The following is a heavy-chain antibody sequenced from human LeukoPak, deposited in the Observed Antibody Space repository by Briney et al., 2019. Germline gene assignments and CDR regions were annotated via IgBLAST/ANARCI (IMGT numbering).Heavy chain of an antibody. CDR3: AKLGKAVAGGDAFDI. V-gene: IGHV3-23*01. CDR2: ISGGST. CDR1: GLTFSNYA. Sequence: GGTLRLSCAASGLTFSNYAMSWVRQAPGKGLEWVSAISGGSTYYANPVKGRFTISKDNPKITLYLQMNSLRAEDTAQCYCAKLGKAVAGGDAFDIGGQETRVTVPS. D-gene: IGHD6-19*01. J-gene: IGHJ3*02.